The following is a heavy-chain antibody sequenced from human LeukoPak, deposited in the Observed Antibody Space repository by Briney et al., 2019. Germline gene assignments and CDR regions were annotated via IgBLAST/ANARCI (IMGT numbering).Heavy chain of an antibody. D-gene: IGHD6-6*01. CDR2: LCGWGGRI. CDR1: GLPFSSYA. Sequence: GGSLTLLCALSGLPFSSYAMRWVRQAPGEGLEGVSALCGWGGRIQHAHSVKGRFTIARDNSKNTLYLQMNTLRAEATAVYYCAKDGVAARYLDYWGQGTLVTVSS. CDR3: AKDGVAARYLDY. V-gene: IGHV3-23*01. J-gene: IGHJ4*02.